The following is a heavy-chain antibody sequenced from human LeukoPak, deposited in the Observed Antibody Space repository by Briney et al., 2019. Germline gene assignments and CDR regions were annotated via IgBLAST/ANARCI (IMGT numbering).Heavy chain of an antibody. J-gene: IGHJ3*02. V-gene: IGHV4-30-2*01. CDR3: ARASYDSSGYYLPYAFDI. D-gene: IGHD3-22*01. CDR2: IYHSGST. CDR1: GGSFGGYS. Sequence: KPSETLSLTCAVYGGSFGGYSWSWIRQPPGKGLEWIGYIYHSGSTYYNPSLKSRVTISVDRSKNQFSLKLSSVTAADTAVYYCARASYDSSGYYLPYAFDIWGQGTMVTVSS.